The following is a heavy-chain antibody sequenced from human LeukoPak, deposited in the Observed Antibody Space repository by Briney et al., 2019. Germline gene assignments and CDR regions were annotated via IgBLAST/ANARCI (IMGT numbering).Heavy chain of an antibody. D-gene: IGHD6-19*01. CDR3: ARGLVGWLK. V-gene: IGHV4-39*07. J-gene: IGHJ4*02. CDR1: GGSISSSSYY. Sequence: SETLSLTCIVSGGSISSSSYYWGWIRQPPGKGLEWIGEINHSGSTNYNPSLKSRVTISVDTSKNQFSLKLSSVTAADTAVYYCARGLVGWLKWGQGTLVTVSS. CDR2: INHSGST.